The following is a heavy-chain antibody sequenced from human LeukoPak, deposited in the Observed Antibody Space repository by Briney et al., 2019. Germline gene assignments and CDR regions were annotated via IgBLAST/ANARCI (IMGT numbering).Heavy chain of an antibody. CDR3: ARDQGGQLWF. CDR1: GGTFSSYA. D-gene: IGHD5-18*01. J-gene: IGHJ4*02. CDR2: INTGNDST. Sequence: ASVKVSCKASGGTFSSYAISWVRQAPGQGLEWMGWINTGNDSTKYSQKFQDRITITRDTSASTAYMELSSLRSEDTAVYYCARDQGGQLWFWGQGTLVTVSS. V-gene: IGHV1-3*04.